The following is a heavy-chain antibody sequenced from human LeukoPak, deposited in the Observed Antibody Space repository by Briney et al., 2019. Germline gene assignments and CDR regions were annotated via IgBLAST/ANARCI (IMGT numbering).Heavy chain of an antibody. J-gene: IGHJ4*02. D-gene: IGHD1-26*01. V-gene: IGHV4-59*01. CDR3: ARYPIVGATNFDY. Sequence: SETLSLTCTVSGGSISSYYWSWIRQPPGKGLEWIGYIYYSGSTNYNPSLKSRVTISVDTSKNQFSLKLSSVTAADTAVYYCARYPIVGATNFDYWGQGTLVTVSS. CDR2: IYYSGST. CDR1: GGSISSYY.